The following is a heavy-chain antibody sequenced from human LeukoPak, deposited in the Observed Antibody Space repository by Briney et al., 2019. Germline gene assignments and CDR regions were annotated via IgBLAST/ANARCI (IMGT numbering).Heavy chain of an antibody. J-gene: IGHJ6*02. V-gene: IGHV4-59*08. CDR2: IYYSGST. CDR3: ARLEITMVRGVKNGMDV. CDR1: GGSISSYY. Sequence: SETLSLTCTVSGGSISSYYWSWIGQPPGKGLEWIGYIYYSGSTNYNPSLKSRVTISVDTSKNQFSLKLSSVTAADTAVYYCARLEITMVRGVKNGMDVWGQGTTVTVSS. D-gene: IGHD3-10*01.